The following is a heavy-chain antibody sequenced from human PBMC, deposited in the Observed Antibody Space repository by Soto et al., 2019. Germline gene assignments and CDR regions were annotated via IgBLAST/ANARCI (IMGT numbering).Heavy chain of an antibody. D-gene: IGHD3-22*01. J-gene: IGHJ4*02. CDR1: GYTFTSYY. CDR2: FDPEDGET. Sequence: GASVKVSCTASGYTFTSYYMHWVRQAPGQGLEWMGGFDPEDGETIYAQKFQGRVTMTEDTSTDTAYMELSSLRSEDTAVYYCATPPYDSSGYYFDYWGQGTLVTVS. CDR3: ATPPYDSSGYYFDY. V-gene: IGHV1-24*01.